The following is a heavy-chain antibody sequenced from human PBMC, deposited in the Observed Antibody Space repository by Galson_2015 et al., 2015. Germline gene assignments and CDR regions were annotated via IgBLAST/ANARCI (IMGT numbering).Heavy chain of an antibody. CDR2: ISGSGGST. D-gene: IGHD3-10*01. Sequence: SLRLSCAASGFTFSSYAMSWVRQAPGKGLEWVSAISGSGGSTYYADSEKGRFTISRDNSKNTLYLQMNSLRAEDTAVYYCAKDLRYYYGSGGPYGMDVWGQGTTVTVSS. J-gene: IGHJ6*02. V-gene: IGHV3-23*01. CDR3: AKDLRYYYGSGGPYGMDV. CDR1: GFTFSSYA.